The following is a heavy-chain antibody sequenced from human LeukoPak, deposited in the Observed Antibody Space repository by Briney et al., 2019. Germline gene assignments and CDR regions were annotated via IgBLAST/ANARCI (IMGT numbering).Heavy chain of an antibody. Sequence: KPSETLSLTCTVSGGSISNYYWSWIRQPPGKGLEWIGYIYYSGTTNYNPSLKSRVTISVDTSKNQFSLKLSSVTAADTAVYYCARGPNNFDYWGQGTLVTVSS. CDR3: ARGPNNFDY. J-gene: IGHJ4*02. D-gene: IGHD2/OR15-2a*01. CDR1: GGSISNYY. CDR2: IYYSGTT. V-gene: IGHV4-59*01.